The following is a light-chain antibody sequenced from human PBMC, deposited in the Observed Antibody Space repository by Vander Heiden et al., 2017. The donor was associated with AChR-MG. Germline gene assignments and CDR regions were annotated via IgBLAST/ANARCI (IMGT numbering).Light chain of an antibody. CDR3: CSYAGRYTWV. Sequence: QSALTQPRPVSGSPGQSVTISCTGTSSDVGGYNYVSWYQQHPGKAPKLMIYDVSKRPSGVPDRFSGSKSGNTASLTISGLQAEDEADYYCCSYAGRYTWVFGGGTKLTVL. CDR1: SSDVGGYNY. CDR2: DVS. V-gene: IGLV2-11*01. J-gene: IGLJ3*02.